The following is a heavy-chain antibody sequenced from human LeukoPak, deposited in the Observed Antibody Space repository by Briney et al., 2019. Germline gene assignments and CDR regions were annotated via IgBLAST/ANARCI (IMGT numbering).Heavy chain of an antibody. V-gene: IGHV1-2*02. CDR3: ATGSKGLRFNYYFDY. CDR1: GYTFIGYY. J-gene: IGHJ4*02. Sequence: GASVTLSCKASGYTFIGYYMHWVRQAPGQGLEWMGWINPNTGDTNFAQKFQGSVTMTRDTSIATAYLELSRLNSDDTAVYYCATGSKGLRFNYYFDYWGQGTLVTVSS. CDR2: INPNTGDT. D-gene: IGHD5-12*01.